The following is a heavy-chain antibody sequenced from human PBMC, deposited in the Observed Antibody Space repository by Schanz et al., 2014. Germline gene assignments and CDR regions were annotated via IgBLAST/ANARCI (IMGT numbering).Heavy chain of an antibody. V-gene: IGHV1-2*02. CDR3: ARDGSFGGYGFYGMDV. Sequence: QVHLVQSGAEVKKPGSSVRVSCKASGGPLSSYPINWVRQAPGQGLEWMGWINPNSGDTKYAPKFQGRVIMTTDTSTSTAYMEVSKLTSDDTAVYYCARDGSFGGYGFYGMDVWGQGTTVIASS. CDR2: INPNSGDT. J-gene: IGHJ6*02. CDR1: GGPLSSYP. D-gene: IGHD5-18*01.